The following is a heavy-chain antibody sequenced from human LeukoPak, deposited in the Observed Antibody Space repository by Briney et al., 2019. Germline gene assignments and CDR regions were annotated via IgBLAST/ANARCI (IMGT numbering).Heavy chain of an antibody. Sequence: SQTLSLTCTVSGGSISSGGYYWSWIRQPPGKGLEWIGEINHSGSTNYNPSLKSRVTISVDTSKNQFSLKLSSVTAADTAVYYCARFPIFGVVIDAFDIWGQGTMVTVSS. CDR2: INHSGST. J-gene: IGHJ3*02. CDR1: GGSISSGGYY. CDR3: ARFPIFGVVIDAFDI. V-gene: IGHV4-30-2*01. D-gene: IGHD3-3*01.